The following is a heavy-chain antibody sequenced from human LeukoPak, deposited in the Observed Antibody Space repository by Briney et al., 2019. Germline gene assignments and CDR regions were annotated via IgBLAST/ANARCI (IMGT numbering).Heavy chain of an antibody. D-gene: IGHD6-25*01. CDR1: GFNVSNNY. V-gene: IGHV3-66*02. J-gene: IGHJ6*04. Sequence: GGSLKLSCAASGFNVSNNYVSWVRQAPGKGLEWISIIYYDGSTFYADSVKGRFTISRDISRNTVYLQMNSLRSEDTAVYYCEAGEDVWGEGTTVAVSS. CDR3: EAGEDV. CDR2: IYYDGST.